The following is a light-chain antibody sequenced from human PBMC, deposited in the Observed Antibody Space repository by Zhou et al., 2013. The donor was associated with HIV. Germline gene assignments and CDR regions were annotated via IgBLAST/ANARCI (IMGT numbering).Light chain of an antibody. V-gene: IGKV2-30*01. J-gene: IGKJ3*01. CDR1: QSLVYSDGVSY. CDR2: KVS. Sequence: DVVMTQSPLSLPVTLGQSASISCKSSQSLVYSDGVSYLNWFHQRPGQSPRRLIYKVSNRDSGVPDRFSGSGSGTDFTLKISRVEAEDVGVYYCMQGTPFTFGPGTRVDIK. CDR3: MQGTPFT.